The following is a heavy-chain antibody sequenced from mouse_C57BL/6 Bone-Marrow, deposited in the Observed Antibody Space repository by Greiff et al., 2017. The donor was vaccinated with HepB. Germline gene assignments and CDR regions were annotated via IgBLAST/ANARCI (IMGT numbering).Heavy chain of an antibody. Sequence: LVESGAELARPGASVKLSCKASGYTFTSYGISWVKQRTGQGLEWIGEIYPRSGNTDYNEKFKGKATLTADKSSSTAYMELRSLTSEDSAVYFSARLATTVVAPAMDYWGQGTSVTVSS. CDR2: IYPRSGNT. D-gene: IGHD1-1*01. CDR3: ARLATTVVAPAMDY. V-gene: IGHV1-81*01. CDR1: GYTFTSYG. J-gene: IGHJ4*01.